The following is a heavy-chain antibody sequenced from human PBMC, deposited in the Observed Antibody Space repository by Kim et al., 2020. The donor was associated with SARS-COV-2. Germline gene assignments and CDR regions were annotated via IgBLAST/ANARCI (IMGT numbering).Heavy chain of an antibody. J-gene: IGHJ4*02. CDR2: ISGSGGST. CDR3: AKGQATGYYDSSGYYDY. V-gene: IGHV3-23*01. D-gene: IGHD3-22*01. CDR1: GFTFSSYA. Sequence: GGSLRLSCAASGFTFSSYAMSWVRQAPGKGLEWVSAISGSGGSTYYADSVKGRFTISRDNSKNTLYLQMNSLRAEDTAVYYCAKGQATGYYDSSGYYDYWGQGTLVTVSS.